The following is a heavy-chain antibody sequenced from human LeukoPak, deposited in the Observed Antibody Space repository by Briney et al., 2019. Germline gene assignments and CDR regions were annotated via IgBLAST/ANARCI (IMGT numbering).Heavy chain of an antibody. CDR1: GYSFTSYW. J-gene: IGHJ5*02. V-gene: IGHV5-51*01. D-gene: IGHD2-2*01. CDR3: ARRDIVVVPAATYNWFDP. Sequence: GESLKISCKGSGYSFTSYWIGWVRQMPGKGLEWMGIIYPGDSDTRYSPSFQGQVTISADKSISTAYLQWSSLEASDTAMYYCARRDIVVVPAATYNWFDPWGQGTLVTVSS. CDR2: IYPGDSDT.